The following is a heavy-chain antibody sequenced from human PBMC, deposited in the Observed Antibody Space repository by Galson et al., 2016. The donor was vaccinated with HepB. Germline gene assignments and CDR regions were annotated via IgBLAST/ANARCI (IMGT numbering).Heavy chain of an antibody. J-gene: IGHJ4*02. D-gene: IGHD2-8*02. Sequence: SVKVSCKASGYAFSNYGMNWVRQAPGQGLQWMAWISPGATDTVYAQSLQGRLTLTTDPSTATAYMELRSLGSDDTAVYDCARGYCTGGSCYHALGHWGQGTLVTVSS. CDR3: ARGYCTGGSCYHALGH. V-gene: IGHV1-18*01. CDR1: GYAFSNYG. CDR2: ISPGATDT.